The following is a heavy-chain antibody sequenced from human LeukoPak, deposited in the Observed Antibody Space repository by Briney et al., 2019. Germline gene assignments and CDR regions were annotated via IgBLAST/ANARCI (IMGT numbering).Heavy chain of an antibody. V-gene: IGHV3-23*01. CDR3: AKSTTMTGCRFHY. J-gene: IGHJ4*02. Sequence: PGGSLRLSCAASKFAFSDFAMSWVRQAPGKGLEWVSTLTARGDTTYYADSVKGRFTISRDNSKNTLFLQMNGLGAEDTAVYFCAKSTTMTGCRFHYWGQGTLVTVSS. CDR2: LTARGDTT. D-gene: IGHD3-9*01. CDR1: KFAFSDFA.